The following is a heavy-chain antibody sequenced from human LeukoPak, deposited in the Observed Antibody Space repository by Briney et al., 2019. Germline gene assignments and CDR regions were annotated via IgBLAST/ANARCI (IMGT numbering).Heavy chain of an antibody. J-gene: IGHJ4*02. CDR3: ARDLGYGSTGSYHYFAY. CDR1: GFTFSSFN. D-gene: IGHD3-22*01. Sequence: GGSLRLSCAASGFTFSSFNMNWVRQAPGKGLEWVSSISSTGTYIYYADSVKGRFTISRDNAKNSLYLQMNSLRAEDTAVYYCARDLGYGSTGSYHYFAYWGQGTLVTVSS. CDR2: ISSTGTYI. V-gene: IGHV3-21*01.